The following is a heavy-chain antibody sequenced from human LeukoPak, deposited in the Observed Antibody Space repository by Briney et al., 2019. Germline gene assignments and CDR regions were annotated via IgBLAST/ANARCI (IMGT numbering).Heavy chain of an antibody. Sequence: PSETLSLTCTVSGDSISGSNSFWGWIRRPPGKGLEWIGHVFYSGSSYYNPSLKSRVTISVDTSENQFSLRLSSVTATDTAIYYRAGRGITYSTSFFNSWGQGTLVTVSP. D-gene: IGHD6-13*01. CDR3: AGRGITYSTSFFNS. CDR2: VFYSGSS. V-gene: IGHV4-39*01. CDR1: GDSISGSNSF. J-gene: IGHJ4*02.